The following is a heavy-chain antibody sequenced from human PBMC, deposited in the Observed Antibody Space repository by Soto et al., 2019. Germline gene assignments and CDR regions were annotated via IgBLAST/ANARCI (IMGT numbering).Heavy chain of an antibody. CDR2: ISAAGGVT. CDR1: GFIFSSYA. J-gene: IGHJ5*02. V-gene: IGHV3-23*01. D-gene: IGHD2-2*01. Sequence: EVQLLESGGGLVQPGGSLRLSCAASGFIFSSYAMSWVRQAPGKGLEWVSVISAAGGVTYYTDSLKGRFTISRDNSKITLYLQMDGLRAEDTAVYFCAKGSTAAIGRNWFGPWGQGTLVTVSS. CDR3: AKGSTAAIGRNWFGP.